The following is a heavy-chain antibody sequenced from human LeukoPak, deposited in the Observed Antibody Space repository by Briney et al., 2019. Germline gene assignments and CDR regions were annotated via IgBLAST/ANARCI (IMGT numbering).Heavy chain of an antibody. J-gene: IGHJ5*02. Sequence: GGSLRLSCAASGFTFSSYAMSWVRQAPGKGLEWVSAISGSGGSTYYADSVKGRFTISRDNSKNTLYLQMNSLRAEDTAVYYCAKTVPRYCGGGCYPSVNWFDPWGQGTLVTVSS. CDR2: ISGSGGST. D-gene: IGHD2-21*02. V-gene: IGHV3-23*01. CDR3: AKTVPRYCGGGCYPSVNWFDP. CDR1: GFTFSSYA.